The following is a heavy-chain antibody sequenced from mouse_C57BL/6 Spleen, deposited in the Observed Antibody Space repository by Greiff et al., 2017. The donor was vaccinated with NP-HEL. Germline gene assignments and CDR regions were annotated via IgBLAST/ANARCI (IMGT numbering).Heavy chain of an antibody. J-gene: IGHJ3*01. CDR2: IYPGSGST. Sequence: QVQLQQPGAELVKPGASVKMSCKASGYTFTSYWITWVKQRPGQGLEWIGDIYPGSGSTNYNEKFKSKATLTVDTSSSTAYMQLSSLTSEDSAVYYCARGAGQLRFQFAYWGQGTLVTVSA. V-gene: IGHV1-55*01. D-gene: IGHD3-2*02. CDR3: ARGAGQLRFQFAY. CDR1: GYTFTSYW.